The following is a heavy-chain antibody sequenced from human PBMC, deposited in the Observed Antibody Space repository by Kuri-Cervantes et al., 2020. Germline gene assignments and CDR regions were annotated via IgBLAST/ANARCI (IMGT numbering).Heavy chain of an antibody. CDR3: ARLYCSSSSCYASDY. V-gene: IGHV3-21*01. CDR1: GFTFSSYS. CDR2: ISSDSFHI. J-gene: IGHJ4*02. D-gene: IGHD2-2*01. Sequence: GESLKISCAASGFTFSSYSMNWVRQAPGKGLKWVSSISSDSFHIFYGDSVKGRFSISRDNAKSSVYLQMNSLRAEDTAVYYCARLYCSSSSCYASDYWGQGTLVTVSS.